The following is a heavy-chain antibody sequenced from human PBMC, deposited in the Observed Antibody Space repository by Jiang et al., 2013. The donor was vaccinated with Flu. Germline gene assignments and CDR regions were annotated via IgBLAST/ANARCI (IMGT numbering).Heavy chain of an antibody. CDR3: ARWGIAAAVPTSSYYYGMDV. V-gene: IGHV4-39*01. J-gene: IGHJ6*01. Sequence: ELLKPSETLSLTCTVSGGSISSSSYYWGWIRQPPGKGLEWIGSIYYSGSTYYNPSLKSRVTISVDTSKNQFSLKLSSVTAADTAVYYCARWGIAAAVPTSSYYYGMDVWG. CDR2: IYYSGST. D-gene: IGHD6-13*01. CDR1: GGSISSSSYY.